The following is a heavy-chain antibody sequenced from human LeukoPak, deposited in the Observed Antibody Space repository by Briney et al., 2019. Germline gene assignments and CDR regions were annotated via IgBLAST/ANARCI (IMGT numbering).Heavy chain of an antibody. D-gene: IGHD6-19*01. J-gene: IGHJ6*03. CDR1: GYSFTNFD. V-gene: IGHV1-8*01. CDR3: ARGPQWRGDYYYMDV. Sequence: ASVKVSCKASGYSFTNFDINWVRQAPGQGLEWMGWMNPNSGNKGYAQKFQGRVSMTMHTSITTAYMELSSLRSEDTAVYYCARGPQWRGDYYYMDVWGRGTTVTVSS. CDR2: MNPNSGNK.